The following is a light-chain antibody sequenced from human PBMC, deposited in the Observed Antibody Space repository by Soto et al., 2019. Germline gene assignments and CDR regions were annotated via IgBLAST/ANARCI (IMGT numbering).Light chain of an antibody. CDR3: FSYTSSGTRV. V-gene: IGLV2-14*01. Sequence: HSVLTQPASVSGSPGQSITISCTGTSSDVGGYNYVSWYQQHPGKAPKLIIYEVSNRPSGVSNRFSASKSGNTASLTISGLQAEDEADYYCFSYTSSGTRVFGGGTKLTVL. J-gene: IGLJ3*02. CDR2: EVS. CDR1: SSDVGGYNY.